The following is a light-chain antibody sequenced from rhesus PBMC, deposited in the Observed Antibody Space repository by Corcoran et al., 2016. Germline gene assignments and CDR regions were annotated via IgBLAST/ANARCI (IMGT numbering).Light chain of an antibody. CDR2: RAS. CDR3: HQHDNFPYT. V-gene: IGKV1-69*01. Sequence: DIQMTQSPSSLSASAGDRVTISCRASQGISNWLAWYQQKPGKVLNLLIYRASNVEAGVPSRFSGSGSGTDFTLTISSLQSEDIATYYCHQHDNFPYTFGQGAKVEIK. CDR1: QGISNW. J-gene: IGKJ2*01.